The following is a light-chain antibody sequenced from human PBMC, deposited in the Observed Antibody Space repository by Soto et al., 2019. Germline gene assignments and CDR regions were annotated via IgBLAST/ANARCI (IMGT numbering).Light chain of an antibody. V-gene: IGLV2-14*01. CDR1: SSDVGGYNY. CDR3: SSYTTSSTVV. J-gene: IGLJ2*01. CDR2: EVS. Sequence: QSALTQPASVSGSPGQSITISCTGTSSDVGGYNYVSWYQQHPGKAPKLIIYEVSNRPSGVSYRFSGSKSGNTASLTISGLQAEDEADYYCSSYTTSSTVVFGGGTKLTVL.